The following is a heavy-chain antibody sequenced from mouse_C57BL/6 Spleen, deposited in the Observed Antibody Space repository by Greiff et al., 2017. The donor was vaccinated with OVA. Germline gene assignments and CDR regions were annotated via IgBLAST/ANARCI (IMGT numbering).Heavy chain of an antibody. D-gene: IGHD1-1*01. J-gene: IGHJ2*01. V-gene: IGHV14-1*01. CDR1: GFNIKDYY. CDR2: IDPEDGDT. Sequence: VQLKQSGAELVRPGASVKLSCTASGFNIKDYYMHWVKQRPEQGLEWIGRIDPEDGDTEYAPKFQGKATMTADTSSNTAYLQLSSLTSEDTAVYYCTTHYGSSFYYFDYWGQGTTLTVSS. CDR3: TTHYGSSFYYFDY.